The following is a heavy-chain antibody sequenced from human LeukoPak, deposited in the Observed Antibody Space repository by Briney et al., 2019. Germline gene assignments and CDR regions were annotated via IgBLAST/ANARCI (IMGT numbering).Heavy chain of an antibody. V-gene: IGHV1-46*01. CDR1: GYTFTSDY. D-gene: IGHD3-3*01. Sequence: GASVNVSCKASGYTFTSDYIHWVRQAPGQGLEWLGIINPSGGRTTYGQNFQGRVTMTSDTSTSTVYMELSSLRSEDTAVYYCARESRFLDYWGQGALVTVSS. J-gene: IGHJ4*02. CDR2: INPSGGRT. CDR3: ARESRFLDY.